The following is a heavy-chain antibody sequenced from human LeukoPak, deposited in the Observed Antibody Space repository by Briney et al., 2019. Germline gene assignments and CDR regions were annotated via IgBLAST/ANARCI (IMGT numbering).Heavy chain of an antibody. CDR3: AKALLAVAGPFDS. Sequence: PGGSLRLSCAASGFTFSHYHMLWVRQAPGEGLEWVAFIRYDGGDKYYADSVKGRFTISRDNSKNTVSLQMNSLRAEDTAMYYCAKALLAVAGPFDSWGQGTLLTVSS. D-gene: IGHD6-19*01. V-gene: IGHV3-30*02. CDR2: IRYDGGDK. J-gene: IGHJ4*02. CDR1: GFTFSHYH.